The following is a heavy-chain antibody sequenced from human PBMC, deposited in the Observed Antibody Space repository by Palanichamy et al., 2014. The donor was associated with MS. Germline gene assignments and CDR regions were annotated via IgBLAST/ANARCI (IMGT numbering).Heavy chain of an antibody. V-gene: IGHV3-30*18. Sequence: QVQLVEVWGRRGPACEVPETLLCSLWIHFSDYDMHWVRQAPGKGLEWVAVISYNGDNKYYTDSVEGRFTISRDNSKSTLYLQMDSLRNEDTAVYFCAKLATLAASDYWGQGTLVTVSS. CDR2: ISYNGDNK. D-gene: IGHD1-1*01. CDR3: AKLATLAASDY. J-gene: IGHJ4*02. CDR1: IHFSDYD.